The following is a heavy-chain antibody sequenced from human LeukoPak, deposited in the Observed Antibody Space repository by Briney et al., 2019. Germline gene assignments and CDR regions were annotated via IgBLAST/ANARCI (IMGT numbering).Heavy chain of an antibody. Sequence: GASVKVSCKVSGYTLTELSMHWVRQAPGKGLEWMGGFDPEDGETIYAQKFQGRVTMTEDTSTDTAYMELNSLRAEDTAVYYCAKWTMIVVVPAAPGAFDIWGQGTMVTVSS. D-gene: IGHD2-2*01. J-gene: IGHJ3*02. CDR3: AKWTMIVVVPAAPGAFDI. CDR2: FDPEDGET. V-gene: IGHV1-24*01. CDR1: GYTLTELS.